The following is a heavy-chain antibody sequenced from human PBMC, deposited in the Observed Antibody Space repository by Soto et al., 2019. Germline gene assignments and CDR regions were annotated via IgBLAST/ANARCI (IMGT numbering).Heavy chain of an antibody. V-gene: IGHV3-30*18. J-gene: IGHJ4*02. Sequence: GSLRLWCGASGVTCGGYGRHWVRQAPGKGLEWVAVISYYGTNEYYEDSVKGRFTISRDNSKNTLYLQMNSLSIEDTAVYFCAKEDPSGRYSLDYWGQGSQVTVSS. D-gene: IGHD1-26*01. CDR3: AKEDPSGRYSLDY. CDR1: GVTCGGYG. CDR2: ISYYGTNE.